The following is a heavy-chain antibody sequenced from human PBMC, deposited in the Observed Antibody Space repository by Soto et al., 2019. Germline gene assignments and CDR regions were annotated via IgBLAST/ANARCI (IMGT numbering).Heavy chain of an antibody. V-gene: IGHV3-48*01. Sequence: EVQLVESGGGLVQPGGSLSLSCAASGFTFNTYSMNWVRQAPGRGLEWVAHISSSGTIMYYADSVKGRFTISRDNAKNSLFLQMNGLRVEDTAVYYCARHKGLWTFDSWGQGTLVAVSS. D-gene: IGHD3-10*01. J-gene: IGHJ4*02. CDR2: ISSSGTIM. CDR3: ARHKGLWTFDS. CDR1: GFTFNTYS.